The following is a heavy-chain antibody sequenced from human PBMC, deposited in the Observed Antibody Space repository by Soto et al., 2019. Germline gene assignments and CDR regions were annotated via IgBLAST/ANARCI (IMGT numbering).Heavy chain of an antibody. CDR1: GFTFSSYG. D-gene: IGHD6-13*01. CDR3: ARGDAYSSSWNPPDFDY. V-gene: IGHV3-33*01. CDR2: IWYDGSNK. Sequence: VGSLRLSCAASGFTFSSYGMHWVRQAPGKGLEWVAVIWYDGSNKYYADSVKGRFTISRDNSKNTLYLQMNSLRAEDTAVYYCARGDAYSSSWNPPDFDYWGQGTLVTVSS. J-gene: IGHJ4*02.